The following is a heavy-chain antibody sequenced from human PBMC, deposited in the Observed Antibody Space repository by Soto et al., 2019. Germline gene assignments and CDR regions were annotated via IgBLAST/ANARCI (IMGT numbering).Heavy chain of an antibody. CDR1: GGSVSSGSYY. J-gene: IGHJ4*02. CDR2: IYYSGST. V-gene: IGHV4-61*01. D-gene: IGHD1-26*01. CDR3: ARVPKWELHHFDD. Sequence: SETLSLTCTVSGGSVSSGSYYWSWIRQPPGKGLEWIGYIYYSGSTNYNPSLKSRVTISVDTSKNQFSLKLSSVTAADMAVYYCARVPKWELHHFDDWGQGTLVTVSS.